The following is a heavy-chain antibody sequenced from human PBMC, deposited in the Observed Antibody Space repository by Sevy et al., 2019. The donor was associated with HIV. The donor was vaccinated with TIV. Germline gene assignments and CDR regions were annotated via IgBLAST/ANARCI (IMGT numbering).Heavy chain of an antibody. V-gene: IGHV5-10-1*01. CDR3: ARDPRVAGTGHAFDI. CDR2: IDPSDSYT. D-gene: IGHD6-19*01. CDR1: GYSFTSYW. J-gene: IGHJ3*02. Sequence: GESLKISCKGSGYSFTSYWISWVRQMPGKGLEWMGRIDPSDSYTNYSPSFQGHVTISADKSISTAYLQWSSLKASDTAMYYCARDPRVAGTGHAFDIWGQGTMVTVSS.